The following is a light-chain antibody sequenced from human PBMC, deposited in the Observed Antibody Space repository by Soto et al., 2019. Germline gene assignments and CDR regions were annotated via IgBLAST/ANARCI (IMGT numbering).Light chain of an antibody. CDR1: QSVSSSY. CDR2: AAY. V-gene: IGKV3-20*01. CDR3: QHYGGPFT. J-gene: IGKJ3*01. Sequence: EIVLTQSPGTLSLSPGESATLSCRASQSVSSSYLAWYQQKPGQAPRLLISAAYSRASGIPGRFSGSGSGTDFTITIRRLEPEDCAVYYCQHYGGPFTFGPGTTVDIK.